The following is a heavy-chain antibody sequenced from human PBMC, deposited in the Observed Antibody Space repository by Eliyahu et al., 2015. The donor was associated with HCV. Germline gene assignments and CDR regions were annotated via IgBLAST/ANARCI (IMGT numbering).Heavy chain of an antibody. Sequence: EVQLVESGGALVQPGGSLRLSCXVXXFILSDHYIDWVRQAPGRGLEWVARSSKKGSAYGTVYAASVEGRFTFSRDESRNSLFLQMDSLKIEDSALYYCVRGYHSFDAWGQGTLVTVSS. CDR1: XFILSDHY. J-gene: IGHJ4*02. CDR3: VRGYHSFDA. V-gene: IGHV3-72*01. CDR2: SSKKGSAYGT. D-gene: IGHD2-15*01.